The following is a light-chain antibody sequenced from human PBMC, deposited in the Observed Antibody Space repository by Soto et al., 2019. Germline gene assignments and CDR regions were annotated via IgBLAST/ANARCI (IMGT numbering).Light chain of an antibody. CDR1: QAIRNN. V-gene: IGKV1-27*01. CDR3: QKCDAAPFT. J-gene: IGKJ3*01. Sequence: DFQMTQSPSFLSASVGDRVTITCRASQAIRNNLAWYQQKPGKLPHLLIYSASTLHSGVPSRFSGSGSGTEFILTISRLQPEDVGTYYCQKCDAAPFTFGPGTTVDIK. CDR2: SAS.